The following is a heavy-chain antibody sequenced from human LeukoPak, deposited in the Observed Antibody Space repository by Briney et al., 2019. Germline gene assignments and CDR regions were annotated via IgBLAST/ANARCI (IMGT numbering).Heavy chain of an antibody. CDR3: AKATDYGDSNWFDP. Sequence: GGSLRLSCAASGFTFSSYGMHWVRQAPGKGLEWVAFIRYDGSNKYYADSVKGRFTISRDNSKSTLYLQMNSLRAEDTAVYYCAKATDYGDSNWFDPWGQGTLVTVSS. J-gene: IGHJ5*02. V-gene: IGHV3-30*02. CDR2: IRYDGSNK. D-gene: IGHD4-17*01. CDR1: GFTFSSYG.